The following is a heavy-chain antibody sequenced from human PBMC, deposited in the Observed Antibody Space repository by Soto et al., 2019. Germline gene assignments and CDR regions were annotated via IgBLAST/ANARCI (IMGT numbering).Heavy chain of an antibody. V-gene: IGHV4-39*01. J-gene: IGHJ5*02. CDR2: IYYSGST. CDR1: GDSISSSNYY. D-gene: IGHD4-4*01. CDR3: AGHTYSWAGNWFDP. Sequence: QPQLQESGPGQVKPSETLSLTCTVSGDSISSSNYYWVWIRLPPGKGLEWIGSIYYSGSTYYNPSPKSRVTISVDTSKNQFSRKLSSVTAAATAVYYCAGHTYSWAGNWFDPWGQGNLVTVSS.